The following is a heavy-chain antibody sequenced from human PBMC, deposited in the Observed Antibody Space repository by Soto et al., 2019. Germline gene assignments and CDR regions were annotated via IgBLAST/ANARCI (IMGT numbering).Heavy chain of an antibody. Sequence: ASVKVSCKASGYTFTSSGISWVRQAPGQGLEWMGWISAYNGNTNYAQKLQGRVTMTTDTSTSTAYMELRSLRSDDTAVYYCARVGPVSLTYYYGSDFDYWGQGTLVTVSS. CDR1: GYTFTSSG. CDR3: ARVGPVSLTYYYGSDFDY. CDR2: ISAYNGNT. J-gene: IGHJ4*02. D-gene: IGHD3-10*01. V-gene: IGHV1-18*01.